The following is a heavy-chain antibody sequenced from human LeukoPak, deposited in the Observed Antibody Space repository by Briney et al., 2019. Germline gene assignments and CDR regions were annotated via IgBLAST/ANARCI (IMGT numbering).Heavy chain of an antibody. V-gene: IGHV3-7*01. Sequence: GGSLRLSCAASGFTFSGHGMSWVRQAPGKGLEWVAYINQGGSDKYYVDSVKGRFTISRDNANNLLYLQMNSLRGEDTAVYYCTRDRSRAEDDWGQGTLVTVSS. CDR1: GFTFSGHG. D-gene: IGHD1-14*01. CDR2: INQGGSDK. CDR3: TRDRSRAEDD. J-gene: IGHJ4*02.